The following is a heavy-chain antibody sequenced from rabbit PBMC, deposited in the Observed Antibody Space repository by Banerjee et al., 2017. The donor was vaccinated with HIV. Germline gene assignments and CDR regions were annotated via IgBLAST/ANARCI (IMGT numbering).Heavy chain of an antibody. V-gene: IGHV1S45*01. J-gene: IGHJ6*01. CDR3: ARGSGYYLNF. CDR2: IGAGSNSA. Sequence: QEHLEESGGDLVKPEGSLTLTCTASGFSFSNNYWLCWVRQAPGKGLEWIACIGAGSNSAYYASWAKGRFTVSKTSSTTVTLQMTSLTAADTATYACARGSGYYLNFWGPGTLVTVS. CDR1: GFSFSNNYW. D-gene: IGHD1-1*01.